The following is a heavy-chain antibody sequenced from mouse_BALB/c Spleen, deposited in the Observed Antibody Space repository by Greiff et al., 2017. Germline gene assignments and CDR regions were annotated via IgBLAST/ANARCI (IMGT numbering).Heavy chain of an antibody. V-gene: IGHV1S135*01. J-gene: IGHJ3*01. CDR1: GYAFTSYN. D-gene: IGHD2-4*01. Sequence: EVQLQQSGPELVKPGASVKVSCKASGYAFTSYNMYWVKQSHGKSLEWIGYIDPYNGGTSYNQKFKGKATLTVDKSSSTAYMHLNSLTSEDSAVYYCARSGDYDTFSFAYWGQGTLVTVSA. CDR3: ARSGDYDTFSFAY. CDR2: IDPYNGGT.